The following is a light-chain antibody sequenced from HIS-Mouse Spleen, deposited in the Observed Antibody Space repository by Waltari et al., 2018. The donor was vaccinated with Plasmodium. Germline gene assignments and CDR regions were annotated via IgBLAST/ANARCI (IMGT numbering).Light chain of an antibody. V-gene: IGLV3-10*01. CDR3: YSTDSSGNHWV. J-gene: IGLJ3*02. CDR1: ALPTKY. Sequence: SYELTQPPSVSVSPGQTARITCSGDALPTKYAYWYQQKSGQAPVLVIYEDSKRPSGIPERFSGSISGTMATLTISGAQVEDEADYYCYSTDSSGNHWVFGGGTKLTVL. CDR2: EDS.